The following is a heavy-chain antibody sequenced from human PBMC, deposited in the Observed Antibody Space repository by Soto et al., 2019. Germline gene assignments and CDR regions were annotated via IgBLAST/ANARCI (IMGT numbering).Heavy chain of an antibody. D-gene: IGHD3-10*01. CDR2: TYYRSKWYN. V-gene: IGHV6-1*01. J-gene: IGHJ5*02. Sequence: KQSQTLSLTCAISGDSVSSNSAAWNWIRQSPSRGLEWLGRTYYRSKWYNDYAVSVKSRITINPDTSKNQFSLQLNSVTPEDTAVYYCARDRGGVRGVINWFDPWGQGTLVTVSS. CDR1: GDSVSSNSAA. CDR3: ARDRGGVRGVINWFDP.